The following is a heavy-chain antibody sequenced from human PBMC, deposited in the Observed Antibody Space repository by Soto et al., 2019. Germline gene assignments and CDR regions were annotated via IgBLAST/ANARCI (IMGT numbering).Heavy chain of an antibody. CDR1: GYTFTSYG. J-gene: IGHJ4*02. CDR2: ISAYNGNT. Sequence: ASVKVSCKASGYTFTSYGISWVRQAPGQGLEWMGWISAYNGNTNYAQKLQGRVTMTTDTSTSTAYMELRSLRSDDTAVYYCARDREMATIWEFDYWGQGTLVTVSS. V-gene: IGHV1-18*01. D-gene: IGHD5-12*01. CDR3: ARDREMATIWEFDY.